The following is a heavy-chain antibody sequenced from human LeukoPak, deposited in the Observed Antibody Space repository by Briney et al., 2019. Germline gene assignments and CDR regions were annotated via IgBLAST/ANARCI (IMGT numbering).Heavy chain of an antibody. CDR3: VRDGGVSGYDLLDH. V-gene: IGHV3-7*01. CDR2: INQDGSEE. J-gene: IGHJ5*02. Sequence: PGGSLRLSCAASGFTFSSYAMSWVRQAPGKGLEWVAQINQDGSEEYYMDSVKARFTISRDNAKNSVFLQMNSRRAEDTAVYYCVRDGGVSGYDLLDHWGQGTLVTVSS. D-gene: IGHD5-12*01. CDR1: GFTFSSYA.